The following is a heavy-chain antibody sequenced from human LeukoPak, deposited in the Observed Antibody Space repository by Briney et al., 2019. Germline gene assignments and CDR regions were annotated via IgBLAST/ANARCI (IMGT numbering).Heavy chain of an antibody. J-gene: IGHJ4*02. CDR1: GYTFTSYG. CDR3: ARDSLPSVVTPGVLAY. Sequence: ASVKVSCKASGYTFTSYGISWVRQAPGQGLEWMGWISAYNGNTNSAQKFQGRLTMTTDTSKSTASMELRSLRSDDTAVYYCARDSLPSVVTPGVLAYWGQGSLVTVSS. V-gene: IGHV1-18*01. CDR2: ISAYNGNT. D-gene: IGHD4-23*01.